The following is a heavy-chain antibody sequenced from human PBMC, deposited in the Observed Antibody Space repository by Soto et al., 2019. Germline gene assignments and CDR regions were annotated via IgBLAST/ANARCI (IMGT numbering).Heavy chain of an antibody. Sequence: GGSMRLSCAASGLTFSSYAMHWVRQDPGKGLEWVSGISWNSGSIGYADSVKGRFTISRDNAKNSLYLQMNSLRAEDTALYYCAKAYDILTGPYGMDVWGQGTTVTVSS. V-gene: IGHV3-9*01. CDR2: ISWNSGSI. D-gene: IGHD3-9*01. CDR1: GLTFSSYA. J-gene: IGHJ6*02. CDR3: AKAYDILTGPYGMDV.